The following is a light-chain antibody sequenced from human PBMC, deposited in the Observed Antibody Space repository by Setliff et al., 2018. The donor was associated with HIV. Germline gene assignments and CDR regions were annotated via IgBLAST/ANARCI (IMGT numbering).Light chain of an antibody. Sequence: QSALTQPASVSGSPGQSITISCTGGDDNIANYESVSWYQQHPGEVPKLIIYEVTSRPSGVSDRFSGSKSGNTASLTISGLQAEDEANYYCSSYTSTTREVFGTGTKVTVL. CDR3: SSYTSTTREV. CDR1: DDNIANYES. CDR2: EVT. V-gene: IGLV2-14*01. J-gene: IGLJ1*01.